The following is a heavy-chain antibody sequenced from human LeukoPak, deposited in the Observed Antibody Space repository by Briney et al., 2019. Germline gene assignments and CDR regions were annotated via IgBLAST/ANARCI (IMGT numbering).Heavy chain of an antibody. J-gene: IGHJ4*01. CDR1: GYTFTGYY. V-gene: IGHV1-18*04. Sequence: ASVKVSCKASGYTFTGYYMHWVRQAPGQGLEWMGWISAYNGNTNYAQKLQGRVTMTTDTSTSTAYMELTGLESDDTAVYYCARGRRILGGPENAGDFFDYWGQGSLVTVSS. CDR2: ISAYNGNT. D-gene: IGHD3-16*01. CDR3: ARGRRILGGPENAGDFFDY.